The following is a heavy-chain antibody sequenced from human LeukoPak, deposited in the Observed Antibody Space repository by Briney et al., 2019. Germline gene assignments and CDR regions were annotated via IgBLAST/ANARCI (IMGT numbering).Heavy chain of an antibody. CDR3: ARVRIGQQLDKYYYYAMDV. CDR1: GYTFTGYY. V-gene: IGHV1-2*02. CDR2: SNPNSGGT. D-gene: IGHD6-13*01. J-gene: IGHJ6*02. Sequence: GASVKVSCKASGYTFTGYYMHWVRQAPGHGVEWMGWSNPNSGGTNYAQKFQGRVTMTTDTSISTAYMEVSRLRSDDTAVYYCARVRIGQQLDKYYYYAMDVWGQGTTVTVSS.